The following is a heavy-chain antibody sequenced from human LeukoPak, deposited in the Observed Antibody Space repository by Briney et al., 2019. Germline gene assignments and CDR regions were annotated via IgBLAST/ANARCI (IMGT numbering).Heavy chain of an antibody. CDR2: IHYSGST. V-gene: IGHV4-61*08. CDR1: GGSISSGGYY. D-gene: IGHD6-13*01. Sequence: PSQTLSLTCTVSGGSISSGGYYWSWIRQPPGKGLEWIGYIHYSGSTSYNPSLKSRVTISVDTSKNQFSLRLSSVTAADTAVYYCAREYSSFDYWGQGTLVTVSS. CDR3: AREYSSFDY. J-gene: IGHJ4*02.